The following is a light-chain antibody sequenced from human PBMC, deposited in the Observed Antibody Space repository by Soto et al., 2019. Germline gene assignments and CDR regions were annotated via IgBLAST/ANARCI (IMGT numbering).Light chain of an antibody. V-gene: IGLV2-14*01. CDR1: SSDVGAYNY. CDR3: NSYTTSTTLV. CDR2: KVS. J-gene: IGLJ2*01. Sequence: QSALTQPASVSGTPGQSITISCTGTSSDVGAYNYVSWYQHHPGKAPSLVSYKVSHRPSGVSNRFSGSTSANTASLTISGLQAEDQADYYCNSYTTSTTLVFGAGTKLTVL.